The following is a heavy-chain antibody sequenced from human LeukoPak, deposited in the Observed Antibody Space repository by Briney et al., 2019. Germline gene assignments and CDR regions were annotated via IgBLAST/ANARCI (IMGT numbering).Heavy chain of an antibody. Sequence: GGSLRLSCAASGFTFSSYWMSWVRQAPGKGLEWVANIKQDGSEKYYVDSVKGRFTTSRDNAKNSLYLQMNSLRAEDTAVYYCARDGGYCSGGSCYGKQDFDYWGQGTLVTVSS. CDR3: ARDGGYCSGGSCYGKQDFDY. CDR1: GFTFSSYW. D-gene: IGHD2-15*01. J-gene: IGHJ4*02. V-gene: IGHV3-7*03. CDR2: IKQDGSEK.